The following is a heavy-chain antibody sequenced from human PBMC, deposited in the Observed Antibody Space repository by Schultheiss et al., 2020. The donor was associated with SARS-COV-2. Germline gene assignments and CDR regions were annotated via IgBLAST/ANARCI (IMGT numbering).Heavy chain of an antibody. V-gene: IGHV1-69*10. CDR2: INPNTGVT. D-gene: IGHD4-17*01. CDR3: ARVGADYGDYGEYFQH. Sequence: SVKVSCKASGYSFPSYAISWVRQAPGQGLEWVGWINPNTGVTNSAQKFQGRVTITADESTSTAYMELSSLRSEDTAVYYCARVGADYGDYGEYFQHWGQGTLVTVSS. CDR1: GYSFPSYA. J-gene: IGHJ1*01.